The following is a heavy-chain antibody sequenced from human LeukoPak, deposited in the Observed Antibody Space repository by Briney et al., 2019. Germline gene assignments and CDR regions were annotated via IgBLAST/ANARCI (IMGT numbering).Heavy chain of an antibody. CDR2: IYSDGTK. V-gene: IGHV3-66*01. CDR3: ARDLYDYGSY. Sequence: GGSLRLSCAASGFTVRSTYVSCVPGARGRGGEWVTVIYSDGTKYYSDSVKGRFTMSRDNSKNTLYLQMNSLRTEDTAVYYCARDLYDYGSYWGQGTLVTVSS. D-gene: IGHD4/OR15-4a*01. J-gene: IGHJ4*02. CDR1: GFTVRSTY.